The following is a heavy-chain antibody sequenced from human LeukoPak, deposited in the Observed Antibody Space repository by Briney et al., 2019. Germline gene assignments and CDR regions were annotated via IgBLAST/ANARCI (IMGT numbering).Heavy chain of an antibody. CDR3: ARDVGGTPPYYYYYMDI. V-gene: IGHV4-30-2*06. CDR1: GDSISSTHYY. Sequence: SQTLSLTCTVSGDSISSTHYYWNWIRQSPGKGLEWIAYINRGGSAYYNPSLESRVTTSVDTSKNQFSLKVNSVTAADTAIYYCARDVGGTPPYYYYYMDIWGEGTTVTVSS. CDR2: INRGGSA. J-gene: IGHJ6*03. D-gene: IGHD3-16*01.